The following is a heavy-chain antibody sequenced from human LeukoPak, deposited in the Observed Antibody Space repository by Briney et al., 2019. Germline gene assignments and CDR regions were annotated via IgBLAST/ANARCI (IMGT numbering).Heavy chain of an antibody. D-gene: IGHD3-22*01. V-gene: IGHV3-66*01. Sequence: GGSLRLSCAASGFTVSSNYMSWVRQAPGKGLEWVSVIYSGGSTYYADSVKGRFTISRDNSKNALYLQMNSLRAEDTAVYYCARDISSGYYDAFDIWGQGTMVTVSS. J-gene: IGHJ3*02. CDR2: IYSGGST. CDR3: ARDISSGYYDAFDI. CDR1: GFTVSSNY.